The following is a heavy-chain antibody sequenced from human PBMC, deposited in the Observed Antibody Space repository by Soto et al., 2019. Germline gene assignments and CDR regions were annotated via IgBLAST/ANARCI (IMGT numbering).Heavy chain of an antibody. CDR2: ISGSGGST. CDR3: AKLKAPEGELSQYYYYYGMDV. CDR1: GFTFSSYA. J-gene: IGHJ6*02. V-gene: IGHV3-23*01. Sequence: EVQLLESGGGLVQPGGSLRLSCAASGFTFSSYAMSWVRQAPGKGLEWVSAISGSGGSTYYADSVKGRFTISRDNSKNTLYLQMNSQRAEDTAVYYCAKLKAPEGELSQYYYYYGMDVWGQGTTVTVSS. D-gene: IGHD3-16*02.